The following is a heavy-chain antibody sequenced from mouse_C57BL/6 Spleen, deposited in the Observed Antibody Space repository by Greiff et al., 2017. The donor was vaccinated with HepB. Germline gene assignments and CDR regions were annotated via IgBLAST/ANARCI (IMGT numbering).Heavy chain of an antibody. CDR2: IWGDGST. CDR3: AKGKVEPLYYGKSYYAMDY. V-gene: IGHV2-3*01. Sequence: VKLVESGPGLVAPSQSLSITCTVSGFSLTSYGVSWVRQPPGKGLEWLGVIWGDGSTNYHSALISRLSISKDNSKSQVFLKLNSLQTDDTATYYCAKGKVEPLYYGKSYYAMDYWGQGTSVTVSS. D-gene: IGHD2-1*01. J-gene: IGHJ4*01. CDR1: GFSLTSYG.